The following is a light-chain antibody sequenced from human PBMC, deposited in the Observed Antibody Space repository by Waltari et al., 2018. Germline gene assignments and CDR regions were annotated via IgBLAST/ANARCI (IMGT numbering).Light chain of an antibody. J-gene: IGKJ2*01. CDR2: GAS. Sequence: EIVMTQSPATLSVPPGERATLPCRASQSVSSNLAWYQQKPGQAPRLLIYGASTRATGIPARFSGSGSGTEFTLTISSMQSEDFAVYYCQQYNNWPPLYTFGQGTKLEIK. V-gene: IGKV3-15*01. CDR3: QQYNNWPPLYT. CDR1: QSVSSN.